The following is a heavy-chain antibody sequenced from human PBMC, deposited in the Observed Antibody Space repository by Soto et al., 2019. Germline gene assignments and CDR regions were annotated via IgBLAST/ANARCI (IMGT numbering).Heavy chain of an antibody. J-gene: IGHJ4*02. CDR1: GCTFNFYG. V-gene: IGHV1-18*01. Sequence: GAAVKVSCKASGCTFNFYGITWVRQAPGQGLEWMGWISGFNGNTNYAADLQGRVTMTTDTSTSTAYMELRGLRSDDPAVYYCARIGVSSGHESPDFDSWGQGTLVTVSS. CDR2: ISGFNGNT. CDR3: ARIGVSSGHESPDFDS. D-gene: IGHD3-16*01.